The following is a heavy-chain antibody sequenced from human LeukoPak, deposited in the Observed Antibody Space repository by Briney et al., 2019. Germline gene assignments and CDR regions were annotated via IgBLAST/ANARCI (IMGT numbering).Heavy chain of an antibody. CDR3: ARGYYGSGSYFFTGGAYNWFDL. CDR1: GGSFSGYY. Sequence: SETLSLTCAVYGGSFSGYYWSWIRQPPGKGLEWIGEINHSGSTNYNPSLKSRVTISVDTSKNQFSLKLSSVTAADTAVYYCARGYYGSGSYFFTGGAYNWFDLWGQGTLVTVSS. J-gene: IGHJ5*02. CDR2: INHSGST. D-gene: IGHD3-10*01. V-gene: IGHV4-34*01.